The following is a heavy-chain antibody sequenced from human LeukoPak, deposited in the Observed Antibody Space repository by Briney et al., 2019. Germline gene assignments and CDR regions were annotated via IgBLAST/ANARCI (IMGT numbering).Heavy chain of an antibody. V-gene: IGHV1-46*01. CDR1: GYTFAVYY. CDR3: ARGRTVTNDFDL. Sequence: GASVTVSCKASGYTFAVYYIHWVRQAPGQGLEWMGIFNPSGDTTSYAQKFQGRVTMTRDTSTSTVYKELSSLRSEDTALYYCARGRTVTNDFDLWGRGTLVTVSS. CDR2: FNPSGDTT. J-gene: IGHJ2*01. D-gene: IGHD4-11*01.